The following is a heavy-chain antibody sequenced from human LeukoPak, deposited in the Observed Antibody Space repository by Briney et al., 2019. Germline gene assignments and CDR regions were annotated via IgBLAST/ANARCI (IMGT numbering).Heavy chain of an antibody. J-gene: IGHJ4*02. CDR2: IIPIFGTA. CDR1: GGTFSSYA. V-gene: IGHV1-69*13. D-gene: IGHD3-22*01. CDR3: ARDFDSSGYYSRDY. Sequence: EASVKVSCKASGGTFSSYAISWVRQAPGQGLEWMGGIIPIFGTANYAQKFQGRVTITADESTSTAYMELSSLRSEDTAVYYCARDFDSSGYYSRDYWGQGTLVTVSS.